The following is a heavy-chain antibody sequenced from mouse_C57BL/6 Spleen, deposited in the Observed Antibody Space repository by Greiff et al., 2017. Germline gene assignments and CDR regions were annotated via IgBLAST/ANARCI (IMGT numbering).Heavy chain of an antibody. CDR2: IWRGGST. CDR1: GFSLTSYG. D-gene: IGHD2-1*01. Sequence: QMQLKQSGPGLVQPSQSLSITCTVSGFSLTSYGVHWVRQSPGKGLEWLGVIWRGGSTDYNAAFMSRLSITKDNSKSQVFFKMNSLQADDTAIYYCAKSLYYGNYWYIDVWGTGTTVTVSS. V-gene: IGHV2-5*01. J-gene: IGHJ1*03. CDR3: AKSLYYGNYWYIDV.